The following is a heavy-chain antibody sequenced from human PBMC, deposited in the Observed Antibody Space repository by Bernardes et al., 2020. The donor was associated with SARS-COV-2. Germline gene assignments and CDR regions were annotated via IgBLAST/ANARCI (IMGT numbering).Heavy chain of an antibody. V-gene: IGHV2-70*01. CDR1: GFSLSTSGMC. Sequence: SGPTLVKPTQTLTLTCTFSGFSLSTSGMCVSWIRQPPGKALEWLALIDWDDDKYYSTSLKTRLTISKDTSKNQVVLTMTNMDPVDTATYYCARIQGGGSHRTSLFRAYYYYGMDVWGQGTTVTVSS. D-gene: IGHD1-26*01. J-gene: IGHJ6*02. CDR3: ARIQGGGSHRTSLFRAYYYYGMDV. CDR2: IDWDDDK.